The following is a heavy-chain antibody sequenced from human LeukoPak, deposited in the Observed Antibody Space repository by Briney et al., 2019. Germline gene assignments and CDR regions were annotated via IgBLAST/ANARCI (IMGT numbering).Heavy chain of an antibody. V-gene: IGHV3-7*04. CDR1: GFTFSSCW. Sequence: GGSLRLSCAASGFTFSSCWMSWVRQAPGKGLEWVANIKQDASETHYVDSVKGRFTISRDNAKNSLYLQMNSLRAEDTAVYYCARGGGLDVWGQGATVTVSS. J-gene: IGHJ6*02. CDR3: ARGGGLDV. CDR2: IKQDASET.